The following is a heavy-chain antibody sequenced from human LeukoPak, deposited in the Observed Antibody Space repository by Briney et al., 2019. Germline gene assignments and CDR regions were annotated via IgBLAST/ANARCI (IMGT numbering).Heavy chain of an antibody. CDR2: ISSSSSHI. Sequence: GGSLRLSCAASGFTFSSYSMNWVRQAPGKGLEWVSSISSSSSHIYYADSVKGRFTISRDNAKNSLYLQMNSLRGEDTAVYYCARDLWQQCLDYWGQGTLVTVSS. CDR1: GFTFSSYS. CDR3: ARDLWQQCLDY. D-gene: IGHD2-21*01. J-gene: IGHJ4*02. V-gene: IGHV3-21*01.